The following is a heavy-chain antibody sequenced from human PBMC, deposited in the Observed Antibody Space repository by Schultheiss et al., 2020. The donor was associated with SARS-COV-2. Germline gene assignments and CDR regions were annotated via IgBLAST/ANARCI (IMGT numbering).Heavy chain of an antibody. CDR2: IKQDGSEK. CDR1: GFTFSSYG. CDR3: ARANLEVFRENYYYYYMDV. J-gene: IGHJ6*03. V-gene: IGHV3-7*03. Sequence: GGSLRLSCAASGFTFSSYGMHWVRQAPGKGLEWVANIKQDGSEKYYVDSVKGRFTISRDNAKNSLYLQMNSLRAEDTAVYYCARANLEVFRENYYYYYMDVWGKGTTVTVSS. D-gene: IGHD3-3*01.